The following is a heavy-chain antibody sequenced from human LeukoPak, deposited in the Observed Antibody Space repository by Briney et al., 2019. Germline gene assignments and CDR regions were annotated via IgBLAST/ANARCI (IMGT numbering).Heavy chain of an antibody. V-gene: IGHV3-23*01. CDR3: AKDPRRGIAAAGRAQYYFDY. CDR1: GFTFSSYA. CDR2: INCSGGST. J-gene: IGHJ4*02. D-gene: IGHD6-13*01. Sequence: GGSLRLSCAASGFTFSSYAMSWVRQAPGKGLEWISAINCSGGSTYYAASEKGRFTISRENSKNALYLQMHSLRAEDTAVYYCAKDPRRGIAAAGRAQYYFDYWGQGTLVTVSS.